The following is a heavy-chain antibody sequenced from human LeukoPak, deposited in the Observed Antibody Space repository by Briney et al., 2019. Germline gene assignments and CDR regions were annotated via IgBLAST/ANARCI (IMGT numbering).Heavy chain of an antibody. V-gene: IGHV3-23*01. D-gene: IGHD3-3*01. J-gene: IGHJ4*02. CDR1: GFTFSSYA. CDR2: ISGSGGST. Sequence: PGGSLRPSCAASGFTFSSYAMSWVRQAPGKGLEWVSDISGSGGSTYYADSVKGRFTISRDNSKNSLYLQMNSLRAEDTAFYYCVRHDFWSGFKGGDYWGQGTLVTVSS. CDR3: VRHDFWSGFKGGDY.